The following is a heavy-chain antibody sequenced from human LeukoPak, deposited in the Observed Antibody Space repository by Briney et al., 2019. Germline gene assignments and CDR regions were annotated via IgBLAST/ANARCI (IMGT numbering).Heavy chain of an antibody. CDR1: GYTFTNYY. V-gene: IGHV1-2*02. CDR2: INPNSGGT. D-gene: IGHD3-9*01. J-gene: IGHJ3*02. Sequence: ASVKVSCKASGYTFTNYYMHWVRQAPGQGLEWMGWINPNSGGTKYPQKFQGRVTMTRDTSISTAYMELSRLRSDDTAIYYRARQRRPYYDIVTGYYDAFDIWGQGTMVTVSS. CDR3: ARQRRPYYDIVTGYYDAFDI.